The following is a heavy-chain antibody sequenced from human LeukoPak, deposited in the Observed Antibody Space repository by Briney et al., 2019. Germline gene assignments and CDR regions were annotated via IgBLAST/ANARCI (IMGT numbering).Heavy chain of an antibody. V-gene: IGHV4-39*01. CDR1: GGSISDGILY. Sequence: KASETLSHTCTVSGGSISDGILYWGWIPQPPRKGLEWIASVYYSGSTYSNPSLKSRVTICVDTSNNQFSLKQRSMTAADRGLYFCARLSGHHNNGRFDYGGQGALVTVSS. J-gene: IGHJ4*02. CDR2: VYYSGST. D-gene: IGHD6-19*01. CDR3: ARLSGHHNNGRFDY.